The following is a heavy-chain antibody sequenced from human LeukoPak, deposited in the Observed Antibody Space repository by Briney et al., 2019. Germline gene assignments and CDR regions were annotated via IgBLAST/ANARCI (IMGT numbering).Heavy chain of an antibody. V-gene: IGHV3-23*01. CDR2: ITGSGDTT. J-gene: IGHJ6*02. Sequence: GGSLRLSCAASGFTFTSYAMSWVRQAPGKGLEWVSAITGSGDTTYYAASVKGRFTISRDNSKNTLYLQMHSLRAEDTAVYYCGKRELWHGSGEDAWGQGTTVTVSS. CDR1: GFTFTSYA. CDR3: GKRELWHGSGEDA. D-gene: IGHD3-10*01.